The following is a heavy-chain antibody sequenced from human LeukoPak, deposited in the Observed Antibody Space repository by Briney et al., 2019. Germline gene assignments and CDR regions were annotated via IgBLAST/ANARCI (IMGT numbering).Heavy chain of an antibody. CDR3: AKDRCGGDCYPAFDY. J-gene: IGHJ4*02. CDR1: GFTFSSYA. CDR2: ISGSGGGT. Sequence: GGSLRLSCAASGFTFSSYAMSWVRQAPGKGLEWVSAISGSGGGTFYADSVKGRFTISRDNSKNTLYLQMNSLRAEDTAVYYCAKDRCGGDCYPAFDYWGQGTLVTVSS. D-gene: IGHD2-21*02. V-gene: IGHV3-23*01.